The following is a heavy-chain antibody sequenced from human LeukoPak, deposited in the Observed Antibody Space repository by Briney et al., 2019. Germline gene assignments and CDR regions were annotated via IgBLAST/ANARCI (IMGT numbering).Heavy chain of an antibody. CDR1: GFIFSSYR. D-gene: IGHD3-10*01. CDR2: IKSKTDGGTT. CDR3: TTGLSTLGELSVDY. Sequence: PGGSLRLSCAASGFIFSSYRMNWVRQAPGKGLEWVGRIKSKTDGGTTDYAAPVKGRFTISRDDSKNTLYLQMNSLKTEDTAVYYCTTGLSTLGELSVDYWGQGTLVTVSS. J-gene: IGHJ4*02. V-gene: IGHV3-15*01.